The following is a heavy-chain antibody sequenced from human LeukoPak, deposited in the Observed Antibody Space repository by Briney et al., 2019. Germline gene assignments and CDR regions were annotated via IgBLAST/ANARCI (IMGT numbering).Heavy chain of an antibody. V-gene: IGHV4-34*01. CDR3: ARAMIYSVIVVPDAFDI. D-gene: IGHD3-22*01. Sequence: SETLSLTCAVYGGSFSGYYWSWIRQPPGKGLEWIGEINHSGSTNYNPSLKSRVTISVDTSKNQFSLKLSSVTAADTAVYYCARAMIYSVIVVPDAFDIWGQGTMVTVSS. CDR2: INHSGST. CDR1: GGSFSGYY. J-gene: IGHJ3*02.